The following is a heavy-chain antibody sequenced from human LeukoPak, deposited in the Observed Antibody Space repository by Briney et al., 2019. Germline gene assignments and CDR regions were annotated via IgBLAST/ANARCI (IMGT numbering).Heavy chain of an antibody. V-gene: IGHV3-30*04. CDR2: ISYEGSNK. CDR1: GFTFSSYA. CDR3: ARSSYGERGRDY. D-gene: IGHD5-18*01. J-gene: IGHJ4*02. Sequence: PGRSLKLSCAASGFTFSSYAMHWVRQAPGKGLEWVAVISYEGSNKYYADSVKGRFTISRDNSKNSLYLQMNSLRAEDTAVYYCARSSYGERGRDYWGQGTLVTVSS.